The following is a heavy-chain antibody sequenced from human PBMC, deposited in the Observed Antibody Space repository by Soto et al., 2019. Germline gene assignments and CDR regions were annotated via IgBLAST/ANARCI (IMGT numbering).Heavy chain of an antibody. CDR1: GFTVSSNY. CDR2: IYSGGST. J-gene: IGHJ4*02. D-gene: IGHD3-22*01. Sequence: EVQLVESGGGLVQPGGSLRLSCAASGFTVSSNYMSWVRQAPGKGLEWVSVIYSGGSTYYADSVKGRFTISRDNSKNTLYLQMNSLRAEDTAVYYCARDGTYYYDSSGYYLEDYWGQGTLFTVSS. CDR3: ARDGTYYYDSSGYYLEDY. V-gene: IGHV3-66*01.